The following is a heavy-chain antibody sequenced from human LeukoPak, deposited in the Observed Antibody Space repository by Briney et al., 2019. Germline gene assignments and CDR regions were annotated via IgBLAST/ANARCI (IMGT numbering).Heavy chain of an antibody. CDR3: ARQRRLGYCSSTSCYAYYYGMDV. D-gene: IGHD2-2*01. CDR2: ISYDGSNK. Sequence: GGSLRLSCAASGFTFSSYAMHWVRQAPGKRLEWVAVISYDGSNKYYADSVKGRFTISRDNSKNTLYLQMNSLRAEDTAVYYCARQRRLGYCSSTSCYAYYYGMDVWGKGTTVTVSS. J-gene: IGHJ6*04. CDR1: GFTFSSYA. V-gene: IGHV3-30*04.